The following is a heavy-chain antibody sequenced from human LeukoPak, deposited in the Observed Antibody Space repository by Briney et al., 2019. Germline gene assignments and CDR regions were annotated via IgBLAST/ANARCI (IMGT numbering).Heavy chain of an antibody. CDR1: GFTFSHYD. D-gene: IGHD1-7*01. V-gene: IGHV3-23*01. CDR3: GRDPSGNYIGAFEM. Sequence: PGGSLRLSCTASGFTFSHYDMTWVRQAPGKGLEWVSSIHGGADIPSYADSVKGRFTISRDNSKNTLFLEMNSLRGEDTAVYYCGRDPSGNYIGAFEMWGPGTKVTVSS. J-gene: IGHJ3*02. CDR2: IHGGADIP.